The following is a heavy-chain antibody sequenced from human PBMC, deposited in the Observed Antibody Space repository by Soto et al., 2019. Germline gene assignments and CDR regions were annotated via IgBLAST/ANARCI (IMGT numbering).Heavy chain of an antibody. CDR2: IDPSDSYT. CDR3: ARHNWNYDGDDY. J-gene: IGHJ4*02. D-gene: IGHD1-7*01. CDR1: GYSFASYW. V-gene: IGHV5-10-1*01. Sequence: PGLSLEISCKGSGYSFASYWSSWLRPMPGKGLEWMGRIDPSDSYTNYSPSFQGHVTISADKSISTAYLQWSSLKASDTAMYYCARHNWNYDGDDYWGQGTLVTSPQ.